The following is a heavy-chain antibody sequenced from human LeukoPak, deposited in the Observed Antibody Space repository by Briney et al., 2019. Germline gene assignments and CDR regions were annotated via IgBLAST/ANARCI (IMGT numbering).Heavy chain of an antibody. J-gene: IGHJ4*02. V-gene: IGHV3-9*01. CDR2: ISWNSGTI. CDR1: AFTFDDYA. CDR3: AKGRGIAAAVDY. Sequence: GGSLRLSCAASAFTFDDYALHWVRQAPGKGLEWVSGISWNSGTIGYADPVKGRFTISRDNAKNSLYLQMNSLRAEDTALYYCAKGRGIAAAVDYWGQGTLVTVSS. D-gene: IGHD6-25*01.